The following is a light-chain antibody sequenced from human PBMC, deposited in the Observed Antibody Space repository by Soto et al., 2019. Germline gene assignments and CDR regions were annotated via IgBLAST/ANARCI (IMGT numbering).Light chain of an antibody. CDR2: GAS. Sequence: EIVMTQSPATLSVSPGERATLSCRASQSVNSNLAWYKQKPGQAPRLLIYGASTRATGIPARFSGSGSGTEFTLTISSLQSEDFAVYCCQQYNNWPLWTFGQGTKVEIK. CDR3: QQYNNWPLWT. CDR1: QSVNSN. J-gene: IGKJ1*01. V-gene: IGKV3-15*01.